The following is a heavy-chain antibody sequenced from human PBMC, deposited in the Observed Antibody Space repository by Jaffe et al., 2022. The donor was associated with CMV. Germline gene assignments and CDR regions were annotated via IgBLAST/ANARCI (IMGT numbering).Heavy chain of an antibody. J-gene: IGHJ4*02. CDR3: AHRLVLFGSGWYYFDY. D-gene: IGHD6-19*01. CDR2: IYWDDDK. Sequence: QITLKESGPTLVKPTQTLTLTCTFSGFSLSTSGVGVGWIRQPPGKALEWLALIYWDDDKRYSPSLKSRLTITKDTSKNQVVLTMTNMDPVDTATYYCAHRLVLFGSGWYYFDYWGQGTLVTVSS. CDR1: GFSLSTSGVG. V-gene: IGHV2-5*02.